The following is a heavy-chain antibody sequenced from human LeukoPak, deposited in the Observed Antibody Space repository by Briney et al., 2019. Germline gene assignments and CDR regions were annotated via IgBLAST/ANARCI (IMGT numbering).Heavy chain of an antibody. V-gene: IGHV4-31*03. D-gene: IGHD3-10*01. CDR1: GGSISSGGYY. Sequence: SQTLSLTCTVSGGSISSGGYYWGWVRQHPGKGLEWIGYIYYSGSTYYTPSLKSRLTISVDTSRNQFSLKLSSLTAADTAVYYCARGHYYGSGTYHFDSWGQGTLVTVSS. J-gene: IGHJ4*02. CDR2: IYYSGST. CDR3: ARGHYYGSGTYHFDS.